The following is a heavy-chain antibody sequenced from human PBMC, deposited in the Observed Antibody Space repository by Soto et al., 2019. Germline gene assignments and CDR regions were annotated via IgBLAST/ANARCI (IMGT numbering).Heavy chain of an antibody. V-gene: IGHV4-4*02. D-gene: IGHD3-10*01. J-gene: IGHJ5*02. CDR2: IYHNGRT. CDR3: ARGTLIGSSTRNWFDP. Sequence: QVHLEESGPGLVRPSGTLALICNVSGIPISSYDWWTWVRQTPGKGMEWIGEIYHNGRTNYNTSLKSLVSLSVDKSKNQFSLNLQSLTAADTAVYYCARGTLIGSSTRNWFDPWGPGTQVTVSS. CDR1: GIPISSYDW.